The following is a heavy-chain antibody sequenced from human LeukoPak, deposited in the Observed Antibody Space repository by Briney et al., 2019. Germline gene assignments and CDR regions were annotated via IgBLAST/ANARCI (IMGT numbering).Heavy chain of an antibody. V-gene: IGHV4-4*02. Sequence: PSGTLSLTCGVSGGSISSTNWWSWVRQPPGQGLEWIGEISLSGLTNYNRSLKSRVTMSLDKSKNHLSLNLTSVTAADTAIYYCGKTDIYFNPIDYWGPGSLVTVSS. J-gene: IGHJ4*02. CDR1: GGSISSTNW. CDR2: ISLSGLT. D-gene: IGHD3-9*01. CDR3: GKTDIYFNPIDY.